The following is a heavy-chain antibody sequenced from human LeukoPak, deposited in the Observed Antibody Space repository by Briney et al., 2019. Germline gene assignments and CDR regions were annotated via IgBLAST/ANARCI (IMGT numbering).Heavy chain of an antibody. D-gene: IGHD3-22*01. CDR1: GYTFTSYG. V-gene: IGHV1-18*01. Sequence: ASVKVSCKASGYTFTSYGISWVRQAPGQGLEWMGWISAYNGNTNYAQKLQGRVTMTTDTSTSTAYMELRSLRSDDTAVYYCAREPKPTYDSSGYTIRGQGTMVTVSS. J-gene: IGHJ3*02. CDR2: ISAYNGNT. CDR3: AREPKPTYDSSGYTI.